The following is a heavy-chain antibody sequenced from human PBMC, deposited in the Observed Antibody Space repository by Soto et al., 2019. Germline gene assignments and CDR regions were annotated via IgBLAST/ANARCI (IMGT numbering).Heavy chain of an antibody. CDR1: GFTFSSYA. Sequence: QVQLVESGGGVVQPGRSLRLSCAASGFTFSSYAMHWDRQAPGKGLEWVAVISYDGSNKYYADSVKGRFTISRDNSKNTLYLQMNSLRAEDTAVYYCARPWTFWGYGMDVWGQGTTVTVSS. J-gene: IGHJ6*02. CDR2: ISYDGSNK. CDR3: ARPWTFWGYGMDV. V-gene: IGHV3-30-3*01. D-gene: IGHD3-16*01.